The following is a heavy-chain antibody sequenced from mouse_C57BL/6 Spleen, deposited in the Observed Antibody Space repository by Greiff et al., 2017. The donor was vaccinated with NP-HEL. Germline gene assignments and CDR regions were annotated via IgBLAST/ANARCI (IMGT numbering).Heavy chain of an antibody. CDR3: ARGWDYDWDYAMDY. CDR2: INYDGSST. CDR1: GFTFSDYY. D-gene: IGHD2-4*01. Sequence: DVQLVESEGGLVQPGSSMKLSCTASGFTFSDYYMAWVRQVPEKGLEWVANINYDGSSTYYLDSLKSRFIISRDNAKTIPYLQMSSLKSEDTATYDCARGWDYDWDYAMDYWGQGTSVTVSS. V-gene: IGHV5-16*01. J-gene: IGHJ4*01.